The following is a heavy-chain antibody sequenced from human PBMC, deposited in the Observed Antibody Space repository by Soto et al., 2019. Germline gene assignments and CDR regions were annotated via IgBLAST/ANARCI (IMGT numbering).Heavy chain of an antibody. J-gene: IGHJ2*01. V-gene: IGHV3-23*01. CDR2: ISGRGAGT. CDR3: ARWGGNDKWYFDL. CDR1: GFTFSSFA. D-gene: IGHD1-1*01. Sequence: QLLESGGGLVQPGGSLRLSCAASGFTFSSFAMSWVRQAPGKGLEWVSAISGRGAGTYYADSVKGRFTISRDNSKNTLYLQMNSLRAGDTAVYYCARWGGNDKWYFDLWGRGTLVTVSS.